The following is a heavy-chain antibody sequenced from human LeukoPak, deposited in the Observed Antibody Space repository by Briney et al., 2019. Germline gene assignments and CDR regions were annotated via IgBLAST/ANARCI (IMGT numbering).Heavy chain of an antibody. J-gene: IGHJ6*02. CDR1: GFTFSSYG. Sequence: QPGGSLRLSCAASGFTFSSYGMHWVRQAPGKGLEWVAVIWYDGSNKYYADSVKGRFTISRDNSKNTLYLQMNSLRAEDTAVYYCARDRRFSLLWFGGNYYGMDVWGQGTMVTVSS. CDR2: IWYDGSNK. D-gene: IGHD3-10*01. V-gene: IGHV3-33*01. CDR3: ARDRRFSLLWFGGNYYGMDV.